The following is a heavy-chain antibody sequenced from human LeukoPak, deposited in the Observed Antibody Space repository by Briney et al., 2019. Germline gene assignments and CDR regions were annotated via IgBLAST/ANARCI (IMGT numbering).Heavy chain of an antibody. J-gene: IGHJ4*02. Sequence: GGSLRLSCAASGFTFSSYAMHWVRQAPGKGLEYVSAISSNGGSTYYANFVKGRFTISRDNSKNTLYLQMGSLRAEDMAVYYCAREDVVAAAGLNDYWGQGTLVTVSS. CDR1: GFTFSSYA. D-gene: IGHD6-13*01. V-gene: IGHV3-64*01. CDR3: AREDVVAAAGLNDY. CDR2: ISSNGGST.